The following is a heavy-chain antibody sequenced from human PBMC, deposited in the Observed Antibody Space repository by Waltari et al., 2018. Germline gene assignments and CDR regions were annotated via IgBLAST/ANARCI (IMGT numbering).Heavy chain of an antibody. CDR1: GFTFSNHG. D-gene: IGHD2-15*01. V-gene: IGHV3-30*02. J-gene: IGHJ5*02. CDR3: AKGGEAAKVSWFDP. CDR2: IRYDGSDR. Sequence: QVQLVESGGGVVQPGGSLRLSCVASGFTFSNHGFHWVRQAPGKGLEWVSFIRYDGSDRYFAASVKGRFTVSRDNSNNALYLQMNSLRVEDTAMYFCAKGGEAAKVSWFDPWGQGTLVTVSS.